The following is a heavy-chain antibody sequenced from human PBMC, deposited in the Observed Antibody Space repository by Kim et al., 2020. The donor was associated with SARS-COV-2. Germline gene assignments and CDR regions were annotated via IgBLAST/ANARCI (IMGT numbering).Heavy chain of an antibody. CDR3: ARGSDHWFDP. Sequence: DTYYPGSVKGRFTISRENAKNSLYLQMNSLRAGDTAVYYCARGSDHWFDPWGQGTLVTVSS. V-gene: IGHV3-13*01. J-gene: IGHJ5*02. CDR2: DT.